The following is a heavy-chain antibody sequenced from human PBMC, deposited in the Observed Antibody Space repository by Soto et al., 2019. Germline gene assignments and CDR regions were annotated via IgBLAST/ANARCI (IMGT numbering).Heavy chain of an antibody. CDR1: GGSISSGGYY. Sequence: QVQLQESGPGLVKPSQTLSLTCTVSGGSISSGGYYWSWIRQHPGKGLEWIGYIYYSGSTYYKPSLKSRVTISVDTSKNQFCLKLSSVTAADTAVYYCAREGDEGWFDPWGQGTLVTVSS. CDR2: IYYSGST. CDR3: AREGDEGWFDP. V-gene: IGHV4-31*03. J-gene: IGHJ5*02.